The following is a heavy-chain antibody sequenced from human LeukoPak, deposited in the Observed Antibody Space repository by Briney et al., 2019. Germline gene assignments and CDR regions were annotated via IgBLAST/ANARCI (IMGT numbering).Heavy chain of an antibody. V-gene: IGHV4-39*01. CDR3: AIYDYGDYGLYDY. CDR2: IYYSGST. Sequence: SETLSLTCTVSGGSISSSSYYWGWIRQPPGKGLEWIGSIYYSGSTYYNPSLKSRVTISVDTSKNLFSLKLSSVTAADTAVYYCAIYDYGDYGLYDYWGQGTLVTVSS. J-gene: IGHJ4*02. D-gene: IGHD4-17*01. CDR1: GGSISSSSYY.